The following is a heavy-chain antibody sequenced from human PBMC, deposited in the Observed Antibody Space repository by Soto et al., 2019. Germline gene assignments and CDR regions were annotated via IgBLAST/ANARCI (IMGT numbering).Heavy chain of an antibody. V-gene: IGHV3-13*01. CDR2: IGTAGDT. D-gene: IGHD3-10*01. J-gene: IGHJ6*02. CDR3: ARDGSYYYGMDV. Sequence: GGSLRLSCAASGFTFSSYDMRWVRQATGKGLEWVSAIGTAGDTYHPGSVKGRFTISRENAKNSLYLQMNSLRAEDTAVYYCARDGSYYYGMDVWGQGTTVTVSS. CDR1: GFTFSSYD.